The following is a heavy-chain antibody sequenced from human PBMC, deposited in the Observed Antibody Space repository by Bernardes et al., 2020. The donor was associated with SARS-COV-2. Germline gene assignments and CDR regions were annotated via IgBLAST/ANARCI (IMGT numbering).Heavy chain of an antibody. CDR3: AKGGHFSPFDY. J-gene: IGHJ4*02. CDR2: VSGRGDET. D-gene: IGHD3-3*02. Sequence: GGSLRLSCAASGLTFSNYAMTWVRQAPGKGLEWVATVSGRGDETFYADSVQGRFTISRDNSRNTVYLQMNSLRAEDTAVYYCAKGGHFSPFDYWGQGTLVTVSS. V-gene: IGHV3-23*01. CDR1: GLTFSNYA.